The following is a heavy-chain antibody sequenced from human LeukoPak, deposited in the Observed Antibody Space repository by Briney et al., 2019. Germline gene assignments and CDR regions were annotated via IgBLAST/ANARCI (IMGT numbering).Heavy chain of an antibody. D-gene: IGHD6-25*01. Sequence: PGGSLRLSCAASGFTFSSYAMSWVRHTSGKGLQSLSAISGSGGGTNYADSVKGRFTISRDNSKNILYLQMNSLGAEDTAIYYCTKASATVWPNYFDSWGQGTLVTVSS. J-gene: IGHJ4*02. CDR2: ISGSGGGT. CDR1: GFTFSSYA. V-gene: IGHV3-23*01. CDR3: TKASATVWPNYFDS.